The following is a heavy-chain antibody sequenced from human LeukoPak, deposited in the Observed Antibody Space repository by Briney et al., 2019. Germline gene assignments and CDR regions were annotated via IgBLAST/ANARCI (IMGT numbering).Heavy chain of an antibody. CDR3: ARLRIAVAGTTGDY. CDR1: GFTFSSYS. V-gene: IGHV3-48*01. D-gene: IGHD6-19*01. J-gene: IGHJ4*02. CDR2: ISSSSSTI. Sequence: GGSLRLSCAASGFTFSSYSMNWFRQAPGKGLEWVSYISSSSSTIYYADSVKGRFTISRDNAKNSLYLQMNSLRAEDTAVYYCARLRIAVAGTTGDYWGQGTLVTVSS.